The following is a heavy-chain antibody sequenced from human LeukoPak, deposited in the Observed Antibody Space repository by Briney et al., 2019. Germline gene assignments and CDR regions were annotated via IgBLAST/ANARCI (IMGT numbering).Heavy chain of an antibody. CDR3: ARAGEQWLVVYYFDY. V-gene: IGHV3-30*04. Sequence: GGSLRLSCAASGFTFSSCAMHWVRQAPGKGLEWVAVISYDGSNKYYADSVKGRFTISRDNSKNTLYLQMNSLRAEDTAVYYCARAGEQWLVVYYFDYWGQGTLVTVSS. D-gene: IGHD6-19*01. CDR1: GFTFSSCA. CDR2: ISYDGSNK. J-gene: IGHJ4*02.